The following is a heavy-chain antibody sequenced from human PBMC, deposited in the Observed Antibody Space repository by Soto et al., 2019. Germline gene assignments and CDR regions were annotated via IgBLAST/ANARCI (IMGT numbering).Heavy chain of an antibody. J-gene: IGHJ4*02. D-gene: IGHD5-12*01. V-gene: IGHV3-11*05. CDR2: ISSSSSYT. Sequence: QVQLGESGGGLVKPGGSLRLSCVASGFTFSDYYMSWIRQAPGKGLEWVSYISSSSSYTNYADSVKGRFTISRDNAKNSLYLQMNSLRAEDTAVYYCARDHHRYSGYDYVDYWGQGTLVTVSS. CDR3: ARDHHRYSGYDYVDY. CDR1: GFTFSDYY.